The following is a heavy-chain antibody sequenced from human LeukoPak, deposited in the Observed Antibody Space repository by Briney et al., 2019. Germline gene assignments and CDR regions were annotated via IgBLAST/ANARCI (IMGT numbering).Heavy chain of an antibody. CDR3: AGSWESSGYVDIHY. D-gene: IGHD3-22*01. J-gene: IGHJ4*02. Sequence: GASVKVSCKASGYTFTSYAMNWVRQAPGQGLEWMGWINTNTGNPTYAQGFTGRFVFSLDTSVSTAYLQISSLKAEDTAVYYCAGSWESSGYVDIHYWGQGTLVTVSS. V-gene: IGHV7-4-1*02. CDR2: INTNTGNP. CDR1: GYTFTSYA.